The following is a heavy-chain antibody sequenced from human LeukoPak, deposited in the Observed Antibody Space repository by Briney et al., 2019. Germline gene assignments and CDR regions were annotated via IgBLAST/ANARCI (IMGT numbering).Heavy chain of an antibody. CDR1: GGTFSSYA. V-gene: IGHV1-69*04. J-gene: IGHJ5*02. Sequence: SVKVSCKASGGTFSSYAISWVRQAPGQGLEWMGRIIPIFGIANYAQKFQGRVTITADKSTSTAYMELSSLRSEDTAVYYCARQSLPRSITMVQGAEGWFDPWGQGTLVTVSS. D-gene: IGHD3-10*01. CDR3: ARQSLPRSITMVQGAEGWFDP. CDR2: IIPIFGIA.